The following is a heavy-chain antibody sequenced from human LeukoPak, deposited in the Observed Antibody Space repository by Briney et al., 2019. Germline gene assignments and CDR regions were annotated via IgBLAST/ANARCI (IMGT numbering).Heavy chain of an antibody. CDR2: IYHSGST. CDR3: AKMVYATNNWFDP. J-gene: IGHJ5*02. Sequence: SETLSLTCTVSGYSISSGYYWGWIRQPPGKGLEWIGSIYHSGSTYYNPSLKSRVTISVDTSKNQFSLKLSSVTAADTAVYYCAKMVYATNNWFDPWGQGTLVTVSS. D-gene: IGHD2-8*01. V-gene: IGHV4-38-2*02. CDR1: GYSISSGYY.